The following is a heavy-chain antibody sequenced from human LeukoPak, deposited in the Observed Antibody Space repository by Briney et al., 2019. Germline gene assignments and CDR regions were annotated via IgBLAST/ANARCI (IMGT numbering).Heavy chain of an antibody. J-gene: IGHJ6*03. D-gene: IGHD6-13*01. V-gene: IGHV4-30-2*01. CDR2: IYHSGST. CDR1: GGSISSGGYY. CDR3: ARQLGQQLVLGSYYYMDV. Sequence: SETLSLTCAVSGGSISSGGYYWSWIRQPPGKGLEWIGYIYHSGSTYYNPSLKSRVTISVDRSKNQFSLKLSSVTAADTAVYYCARQLGQQLVLGSYYYMDVWGKGTTVTVSS.